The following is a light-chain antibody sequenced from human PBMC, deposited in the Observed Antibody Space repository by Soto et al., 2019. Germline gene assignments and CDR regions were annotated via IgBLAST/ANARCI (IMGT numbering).Light chain of an antibody. CDR3: QSYDSSLSAL. V-gene: IGLV1-40*01. J-gene: IGLJ2*01. CDR2: GNS. Sequence: SVLTQPPSVSGAPGQRVTISCTGSSSNIGAGYDVHWYQQLPGTAPKLLIYGNSNRPSGVPVRFSGSKSGTSASLAIAGLQAEDEADYYCQSYDSSLSALFGGGTQLTVL. CDR1: SSNIGAGYD.